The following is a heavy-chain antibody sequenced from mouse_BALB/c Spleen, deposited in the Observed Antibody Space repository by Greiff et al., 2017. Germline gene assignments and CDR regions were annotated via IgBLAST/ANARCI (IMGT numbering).Heavy chain of an antibody. CDR1: GYTFTSYW. D-gene: IGHD2-3*01. V-gene: IGHV1-7*01. J-gene: IGHJ2*01. CDR2: INPSTGYT. CDR3: ARDDGYYLYYFDY. Sequence: QVQLQHSGAELAKPGASVKMSCKASGYTFTSYWMHWVKQRPGQGLEWIGYINPSTGYTEYNQKFKDKATLTADKSSSTAYMQLSSLTSEDSAVYYCARDDGYYLYYFDYWGQGTTLTVSS.